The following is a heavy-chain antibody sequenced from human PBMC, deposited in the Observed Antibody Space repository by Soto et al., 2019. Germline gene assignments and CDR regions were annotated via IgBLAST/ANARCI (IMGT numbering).Heavy chain of an antibody. J-gene: IGHJ1*01. D-gene: IGHD5-18*01. CDR2: NYYSGSA. CDR3: ARDQRSVGPDTAIAQVYFQH. V-gene: IGHV4-31*03. Sequence: SETLSLTCTVSGGSISSGGYYWSWIRQHPGKGLEWIGYNYYSGSAHYNPSLKSRVTISVDTSKNQFSLKLSSVTAADTAVYYCARDQRSVGPDTAIAQVYFQHWGQGTLITVSS. CDR1: GGSISSGGYY.